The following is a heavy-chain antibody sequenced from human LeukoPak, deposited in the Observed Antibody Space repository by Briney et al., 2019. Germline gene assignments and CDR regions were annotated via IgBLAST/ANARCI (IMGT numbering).Heavy chain of an antibody. J-gene: IGHJ5*02. CDR3: AKEGSQYASSWFDH. Sequence: GGSLRLSCAASGFTFRSYGMQWVRQAPGMGPEWVSVISHDGTVRHYADSVKGRFTISRDSSTNRLYLQMDSLRTEDTAVYYCAKEGSQYASSWFDHWGQGTLVTVSS. D-gene: IGHD2-2*01. CDR1: GFTFRSYG. CDR2: ISHDGTVR. V-gene: IGHV3-30*18.